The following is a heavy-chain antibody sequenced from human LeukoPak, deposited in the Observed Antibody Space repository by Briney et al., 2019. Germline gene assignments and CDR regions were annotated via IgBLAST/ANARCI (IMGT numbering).Heavy chain of an antibody. V-gene: IGHV4-39*07. CDR3: ARDPVVPAAHDAFDI. D-gene: IGHD2-2*01. J-gene: IGHJ3*02. CDR1: GGSIVSSTFY. Sequence: PSETLSLTCSVSGGSIVSSTFYWGWVRQPPGKGLERIGIIHHSGSTYYNSSLKSRVTISVDTSKNTLSLKLNSVTAADTAVYYCARDPVVPAAHDAFDIWGQGTMVTVSS. CDR2: IHHSGST.